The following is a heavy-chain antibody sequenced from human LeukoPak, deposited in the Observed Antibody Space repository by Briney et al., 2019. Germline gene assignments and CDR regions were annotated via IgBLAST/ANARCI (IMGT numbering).Heavy chain of an antibody. V-gene: IGHV3-33*01. CDR3: AREFLGVVAAQDAFDI. CDR1: GFTFSSYG. J-gene: IGHJ3*02. D-gene: IGHD2-15*01. Sequence: PGRSLRLSCAASGFTFSSYGMHWVRQAPGKGLEWVAVIWYDGSNKYYADSVKGRFTISRDNSKNTLYLQMNSLRAEDTAVYYCAREFLGVVAAQDAFDIWGQGTMVTVSS. CDR2: IWYDGSNK.